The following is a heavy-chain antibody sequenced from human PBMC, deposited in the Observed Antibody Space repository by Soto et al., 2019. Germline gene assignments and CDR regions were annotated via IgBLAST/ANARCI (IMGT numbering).Heavy chain of an antibody. V-gene: IGHV4-4*07. CDR1: GGTISGYY. J-gene: IGHJ5*02. D-gene: IGHD3-3*01. CDR2: IYSSGNT. Sequence: ETLSLTCSVSGGTISGYYWTWIRQPAGKGLEWIGRIYSSGNTKYNPSLQSRVTMSLDTSNNQFSLRLTSVTAVDTAVYYCARGQRFSDWFDPWGQGTLVTVSS. CDR3: ARGQRFSDWFDP.